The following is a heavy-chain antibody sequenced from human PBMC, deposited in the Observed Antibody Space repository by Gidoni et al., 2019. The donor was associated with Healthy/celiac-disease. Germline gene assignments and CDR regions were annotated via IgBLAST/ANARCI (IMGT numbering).Heavy chain of an antibody. Sequence: QVQLQQSGPGLVKPSQTLSLTCSISGDSVSSNSAAWNWIRQSPSRGLEWLGRTYYRSKWYNDYAVSVKSRITINPDTSKNQFSLQLNSVTPEDTAVYYCASTYSSSSGEDYYGMDVWGQGTTVTVSS. CDR2: TYYRSKWYN. CDR1: GDSVSSNSAA. J-gene: IGHJ6*02. V-gene: IGHV6-1*01. D-gene: IGHD6-6*01. CDR3: ASTYSSSSGEDYYGMDV.